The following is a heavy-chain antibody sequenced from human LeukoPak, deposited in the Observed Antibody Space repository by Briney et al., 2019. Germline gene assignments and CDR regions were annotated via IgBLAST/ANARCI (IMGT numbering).Heavy chain of an antibody. Sequence: SETLSLTCAVSGGSISSGGYSWSWIRQPPGKGLEWIGYIYHSGSTNYNPSLKSRVTISVDTSKNQFSLKLSSVTAADTAVYYCARGSSGWYGDEYFQHWGQGTLVTVSS. D-gene: IGHD6-19*01. J-gene: IGHJ1*01. CDR1: GGSISSGGYS. V-gene: IGHV4-30-2*01. CDR3: ARGSSGWYGDEYFQH. CDR2: IYHSGST.